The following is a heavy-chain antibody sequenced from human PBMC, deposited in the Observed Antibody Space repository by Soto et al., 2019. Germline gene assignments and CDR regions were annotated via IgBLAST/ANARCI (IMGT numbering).Heavy chain of an antibody. V-gene: IGHV3-30*03. D-gene: IGHD1-1*01. CDR1: GFTWSRSG. CDR2: TTYDGGIK. Sequence: SLRLSCAGSGFTWSRSGVEWLRLAPGKGLEWVAATTYDGGIKHYVDSVKGRFTISRDNSKNTLYLQMNSLRVEDTATYYCAGALENPYFYYGLNVWGQGTTVTVS. J-gene: IGHJ6*02. CDR3: AGALENPYFYYGLNV.